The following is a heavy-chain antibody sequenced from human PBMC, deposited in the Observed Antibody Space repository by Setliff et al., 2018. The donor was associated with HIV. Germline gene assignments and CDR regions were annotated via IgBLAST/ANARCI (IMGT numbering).Heavy chain of an antibody. CDR3: ARVPGGSWHYFDY. CDR2: ITVGDGDT. V-gene: IGHV1-3*01. J-gene: IGHJ4*02. D-gene: IGHD6-13*01. Sequence: ASVKVSCKASGYTFTSYAIHWVRQAPGQRLEWMGWITVGDGDTKYSQKFQGRVTITRDTSASTAYMDVTSLRSEDTAVYYCARVPGGSWHYFDYWGQGTLVTVSS. CDR1: GYTFTSYA.